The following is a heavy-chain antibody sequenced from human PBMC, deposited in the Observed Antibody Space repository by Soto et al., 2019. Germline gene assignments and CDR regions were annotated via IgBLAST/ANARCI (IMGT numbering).Heavy chain of an antibody. D-gene: IGHD5-18*01. CDR1: GGTFSSYT. CDR2: IIPILGIA. CDR3: ARMEEGYSYALDAFDI. J-gene: IGHJ3*02. V-gene: IGHV1-69*02. Sequence: SVKVSFKASGGTFSSYTISWVRQAPGQGLEWMGRIIPILGIANYAQKFQGRVTITADKSTSTAYMELSSLRSEDTAVYYCARMEEGYSYALDAFDIWGQGTMVTVSS.